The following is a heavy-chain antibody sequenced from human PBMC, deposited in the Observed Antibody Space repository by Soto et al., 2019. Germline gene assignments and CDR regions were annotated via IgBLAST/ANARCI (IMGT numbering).Heavy chain of an antibody. CDR2: IYYSGST. D-gene: IGHD5-12*01. J-gene: IGHJ3*02. CDR3: ARPESRDGYNLAFDI. V-gene: IGHV4-30-4*01. Sequence: SETLSLTCTVSGGSISSGDYYWSWIRQPPGKGLEWIGYIYYSGSTNYNPSLKSRVTISVDTSKNQFSLKLSSVTAADTAVYYCARPESRDGYNLAFDIWGQGTMVTVSS. CDR1: GGSISSGDYY.